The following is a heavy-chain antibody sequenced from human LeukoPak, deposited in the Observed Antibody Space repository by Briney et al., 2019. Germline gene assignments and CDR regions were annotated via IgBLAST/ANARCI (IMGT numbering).Heavy chain of an antibody. CDR2: ISYDGSNK. V-gene: IGHV3-30*18. CDR3: AKEPVAETGDDYYYYMDV. D-gene: IGHD6-19*01. Sequence: GRSLRLSCAASGFTFSSYGMHWVRQAPGKGLEWVAVISYDGSNKYYADSVKGRFTISRDNSKNTLYLQMNSLRAEDTAVYYCAKEPVAETGDDYYYYMDVWGKGTTVTVSS. CDR1: GFTFSSYG. J-gene: IGHJ6*03.